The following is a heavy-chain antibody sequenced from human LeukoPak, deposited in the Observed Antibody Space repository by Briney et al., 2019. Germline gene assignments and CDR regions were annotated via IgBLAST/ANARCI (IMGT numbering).Heavy chain of an antibody. D-gene: IGHD1-1*01. CDR2: IYYSGST. CDR3: ARFAAGWNEYYFDY. J-gene: IGHJ4*02. V-gene: IGHV4-39*01. Sequence: SETLSLTCTVSGGSISSSSYYWGWIRQPPGKGLEWIGSIYYSGSTYYNPSLKSRVTISVDTSKNQFSLKVSSVTAADTAVYYCARFAAGWNEYYFDYWGQGTLVTVSS. CDR1: GGSISSSSYY.